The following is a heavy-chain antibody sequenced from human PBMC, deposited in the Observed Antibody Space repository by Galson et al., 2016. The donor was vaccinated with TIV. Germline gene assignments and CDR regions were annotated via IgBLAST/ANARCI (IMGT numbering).Heavy chain of an antibody. D-gene: IGHD3-22*01. CDR3: ARREGDDDRSGYYPDIRRFDH. CDR2: IYPGDSTV. CDR1: GYGFSHYW. Sequence: QSGAEVTKPGESLRISCQASGYGFSHYWVAWVRQLPGKGLEWMGIIYPGDSTVRYSPSFQGQVTITVDQSLSSAYLQCSSLKASDTAMYCCARREGDDDRSGYYPDIRRFDHWGQGTLVTVSS. J-gene: IGHJ5*02. V-gene: IGHV5-51*03.